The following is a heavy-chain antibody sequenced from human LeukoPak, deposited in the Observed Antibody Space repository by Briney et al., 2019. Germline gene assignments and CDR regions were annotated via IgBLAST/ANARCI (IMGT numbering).Heavy chain of an antibody. J-gene: IGHJ4*02. CDR1: GGSISSSSHY. V-gene: IGHV4-39*01. D-gene: IGHD1-26*01. Sequence: SETLSLTCTVSGGSISSSSHYWGWIRQAPGKGLEWIGNIYYRGGTYYNPSLKSRVTMSVDTSKNQFSLKLSSVTAADTAVYYCARRDNSGSYFDYWGQGTLVTVSS. CDR2: IYYRGGT. CDR3: ARRDNSGSYFDY.